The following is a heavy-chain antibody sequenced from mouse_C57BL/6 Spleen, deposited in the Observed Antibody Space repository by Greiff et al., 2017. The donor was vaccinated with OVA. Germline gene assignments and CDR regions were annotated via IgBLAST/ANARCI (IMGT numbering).Heavy chain of an antibody. D-gene: IGHD2-4*01. V-gene: IGHV1-31*01. Sequence: EVKLQESGAELVKPGASVKMSCKASGYSFTGYYMHWVKQSHGNILDWIGYIYPYNGVSSYNQKFKGKATLTVDKSSSTAYMELRSLTSEDSAVYYCARDGDYDGAWFAYWGQGTLVTVSA. CDR2: IYPYNGVS. J-gene: IGHJ3*01. CDR3: ARDGDYDGAWFAY. CDR1: GYSFTGYY.